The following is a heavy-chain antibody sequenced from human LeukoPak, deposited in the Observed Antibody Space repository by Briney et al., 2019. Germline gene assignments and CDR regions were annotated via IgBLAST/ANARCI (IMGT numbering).Heavy chain of an antibody. CDR2: IKEDGSRN. Sequence: AGGSLRLSCAAAGFTFSSDWMSWVRQAPGKGLEWVANIKEDGSRNHHVDSVNGRFTISRDNAKSSLYLQMNSLRAEDTAVYYCARQLSGWYDADPYWGQGTLVTVSS. CDR1: GFTFSSDW. CDR3: ARQLSGWYDADPY. D-gene: IGHD6-19*01. V-gene: IGHV3-7*05. J-gene: IGHJ4*02.